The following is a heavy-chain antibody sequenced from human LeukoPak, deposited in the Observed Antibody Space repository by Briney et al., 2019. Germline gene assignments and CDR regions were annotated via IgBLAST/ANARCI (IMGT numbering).Heavy chain of an antibody. Sequence: SETLSLTCTVSGGSISSMSYYLGWIRQPPGKGLEWIASIYYSGSTYYNPSLKSRVTISVDTSKNQFSLKLTSVTAADTAVYFCARGGYYGSGNDFRFDPWGQGTLVTVSS. V-gene: IGHV4-39*07. J-gene: IGHJ5*02. CDR2: IYYSGST. CDR3: ARGGYYGSGNDFRFDP. D-gene: IGHD3-10*01. CDR1: GGSISSMSYY.